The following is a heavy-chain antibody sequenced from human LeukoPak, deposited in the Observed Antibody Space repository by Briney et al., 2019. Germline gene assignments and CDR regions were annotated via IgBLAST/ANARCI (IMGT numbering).Heavy chain of an antibody. D-gene: IGHD2-2*01. CDR3: AREPPLGYCSSTSCYDDAFDI. V-gene: IGHV3-7*01. J-gene: IGHJ3*02. CDR1: GFTFSYHW. Sequence: GGSLRLSCAASGFTFSYHWMTWVRQAPGKGLEWVANIKNDGTVKNYVDSVKGRFTIPRDNAKNSLYLQMNSLRAEDTAVYYCAREPPLGYCSSTSCYDDAFDIWGQGTMVTVSS. CDR2: IKNDGTVK.